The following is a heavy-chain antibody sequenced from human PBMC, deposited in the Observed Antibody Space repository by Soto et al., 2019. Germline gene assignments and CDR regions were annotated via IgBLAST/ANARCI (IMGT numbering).Heavy chain of an antibody. CDR3: ASNLGITIFGVAPS. J-gene: IGHJ4*02. CDR1: GGTFSGYY. D-gene: IGHD3-3*01. CDR2: INHSGST. V-gene: IGHV4-34*01. Sequence: SETLSLTCAVYGGTFSGYYWSWIRQPPGKGLEWIGEINHSGSTNYNPSLKSRVTISVDTSKNQFSLKLSSVTAADTAVYYCASNLGITIFGVAPSWGQGTLVTVSS.